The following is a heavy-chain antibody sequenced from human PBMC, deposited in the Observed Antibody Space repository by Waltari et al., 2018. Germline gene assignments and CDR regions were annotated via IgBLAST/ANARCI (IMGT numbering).Heavy chain of an antibody. CDR1: GFSLSNARMG. V-gene: IGHV2-26*02. J-gene: IGHJ4*02. D-gene: IGHD6-19*01. CDR2: IFSNDEK. CDR3: ARIQYSSGWYFDY. Sequence: QVTLKDPGPVLVKPTETLTLTCTASGFSLSNARMGVSWISQPPGKALEWLAHIFSNDEKSYSTSLKSRLTISKDTSKSQVVLTMTNMDPVDTATYYCARIQYSSGWYFDYWGQGTLVTVSS.